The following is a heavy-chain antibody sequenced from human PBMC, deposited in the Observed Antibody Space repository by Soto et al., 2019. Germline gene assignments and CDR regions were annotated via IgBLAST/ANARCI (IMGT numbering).Heavy chain of an antibody. V-gene: IGHV3-7*01. D-gene: IGHD4-4*01. CDR3: ARDLRTTVPYYYGMDV. Sequence: GSLILSCAASGFTFSSYWMSWVRQAPGKGLEWVANIKQDGSEKYYVDSVKGRFTISRDNAKNSLYLQMNSLRAEDTAVYYCARDLRTTVPYYYGMDVWGQGTTVTVS. CDR1: GFTFSSYW. CDR2: IKQDGSEK. J-gene: IGHJ6*02.